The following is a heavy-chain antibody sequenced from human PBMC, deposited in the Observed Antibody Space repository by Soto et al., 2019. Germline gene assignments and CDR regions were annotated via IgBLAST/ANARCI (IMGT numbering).Heavy chain of an antibody. Sequence: EVQLVESGGGLVQPGRSLRLSCAASGFTFDDYAMHWVRQAPGKGLEWVSGISWNSGSIGYADSVKGRFTISRDNAKNSLYLQMNSLGAEDTALYYCAKWSTAGRGGAFDIWGQGTMVTVSS. CDR1: GFTFDDYA. CDR2: ISWNSGSI. V-gene: IGHV3-9*01. D-gene: IGHD6-19*01. CDR3: AKWSTAGRGGAFDI. J-gene: IGHJ3*02.